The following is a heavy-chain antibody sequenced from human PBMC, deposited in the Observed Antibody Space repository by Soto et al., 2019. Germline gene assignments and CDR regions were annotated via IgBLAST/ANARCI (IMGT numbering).Heavy chain of an antibody. CDR1: GYTFTSYA. CDR3: ARDGSIAARLRYYYYMDV. V-gene: IGHV1-3*01. D-gene: IGHD6-6*01. CDR2: INAGNGNT. Sequence: ASVKVSCKASGYTFTSYAMHWVRQAPGQRLEWMGWINAGNGNTKYSQKFQGRVTITRDTSASTAYMELSSLRSEDTAVYYCARDGSIAARLRYYYYMDVWGKGTTVTVSS. J-gene: IGHJ6*03.